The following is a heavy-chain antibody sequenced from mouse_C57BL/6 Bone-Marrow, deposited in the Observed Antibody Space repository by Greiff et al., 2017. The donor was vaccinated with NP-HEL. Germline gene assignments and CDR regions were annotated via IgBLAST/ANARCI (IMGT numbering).Heavy chain of an antibody. V-gene: IGHV1-9*01. J-gene: IGHJ4*01. D-gene: IGHD1-1*01. CDR1: GYTFTGYC. Sequence: QVQLQQPGAELMKPGASVKLSCKATGYTFTGYCIEWIKQRPGHGLEWIGEILPGSGSTNYNGKFKGKATFTADTSSNTASMQLSSLTTEDSAIYYCARARITTVVTLDYWGQGTSVTVSS. CDR3: ARARITTVVTLDY. CDR2: ILPGSGST.